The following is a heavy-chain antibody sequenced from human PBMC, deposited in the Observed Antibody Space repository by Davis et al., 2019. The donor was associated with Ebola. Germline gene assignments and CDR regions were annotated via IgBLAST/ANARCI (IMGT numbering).Heavy chain of an antibody. D-gene: IGHD6-13*01. CDR3: ASLSSSWFYFDY. Sequence: MPGGSLRLSCAVYGGSFSGYYWSWIRQPPGKGLEWIGEINHSGGTNYNPSLKSRVTISVDTSKNQFSLKLSSVTAADTAVYYCASLSSSWFYFDYWGQGTLVTVSS. V-gene: IGHV4-34*01. J-gene: IGHJ4*02. CDR2: INHSGGT. CDR1: GGSFSGYY.